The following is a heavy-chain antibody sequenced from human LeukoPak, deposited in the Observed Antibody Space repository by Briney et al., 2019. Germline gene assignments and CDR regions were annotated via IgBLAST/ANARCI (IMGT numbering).Heavy chain of an antibody. CDR1: GGSISSYY. Sequence: SSETLSLTCTVPGGSISSYYWSWIRQPPGKGLEWIGYIYYSGSTNYNPSLKSRVTTSVDTSKNQFSLKLSSVTAADTAVYYCARGHYSNYYYYYYMDVWGKGTTVTVSS. CDR2: IYYSGST. V-gene: IGHV4-59*01. J-gene: IGHJ6*03. D-gene: IGHD4-11*01. CDR3: ARGHYSNYYYYYYMDV.